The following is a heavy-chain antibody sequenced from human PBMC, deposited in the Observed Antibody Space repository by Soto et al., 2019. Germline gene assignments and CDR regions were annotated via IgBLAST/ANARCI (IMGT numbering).Heavy chain of an antibody. Sequence: SQTLSLTFAISGDSVSSNSSAWNCISQSPSRGLEWLGRTYYRSKWYSDYASSVKSRIIIKPDTSQNQFSLQLNSVTPEDTAVYYCARSPTPSGSSPPGLSYYYYGVDVWGQGTTVTVSS. V-gene: IGHV6-1*01. CDR3: ARSPTPSGSSPPGLSYYYYGVDV. CDR2: TYYRSKWYS. CDR1: GDSVSSNSSA. D-gene: IGHD1-26*01. J-gene: IGHJ6*02.